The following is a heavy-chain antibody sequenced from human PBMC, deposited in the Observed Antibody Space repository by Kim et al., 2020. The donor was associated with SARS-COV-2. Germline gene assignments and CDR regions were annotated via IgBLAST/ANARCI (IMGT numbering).Heavy chain of an antibody. CDR2: ISGSGGST. V-gene: IGHV3-23*01. Sequence: GGSLRLSCAASGFTFSSYAMSWVRQAPGKGLEWVSAISGSGGSTYYADSVKGRFTISRDNSKNTLYLQMNSLRAEDTAVYYCAKDLLSGYYYYYYGMDVWGQGTTVTVSS. CDR1: GFTFSSYA. J-gene: IGHJ6*02. D-gene: IGHD3-10*01. CDR3: AKDLLSGYYYYYYGMDV.